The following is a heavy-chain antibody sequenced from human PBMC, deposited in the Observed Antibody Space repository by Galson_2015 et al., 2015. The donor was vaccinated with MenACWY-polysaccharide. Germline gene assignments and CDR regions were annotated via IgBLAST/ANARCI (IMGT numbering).Heavy chain of an antibody. CDR2: IQYDGSNK. Sequence: LRLSCSASGSRFSNSGMHWVRQAPGKGLEWVAVIQYDGSNKVYADSVKGRFTISRDNSKNTVFLEMNTLGVEDTAVYYCAREGSRIVFHAFDIWGQGTMVTVSS. J-gene: IGHJ3*02. D-gene: IGHD2-2*01. CDR1: GSRFSNSG. V-gene: IGHV3-33*01. CDR3: AREGSRIVFHAFDI.